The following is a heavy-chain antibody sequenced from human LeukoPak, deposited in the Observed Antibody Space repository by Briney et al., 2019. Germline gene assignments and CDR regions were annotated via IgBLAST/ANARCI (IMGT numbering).Heavy chain of an antibody. V-gene: IGHV3-11*01. CDR1: GFTFSDYY. Sequence: GGSLRLSCAASGFTFSDYYMSWLRQAPGKGLEWVSYISSSGSTIYYADSVKGRFTISRDNAKNSLYLQMNSLRAEDTAVYYCARDKPPLYSGSWYYGMDVWGQGTTVTVSS. CDR2: ISSSGSTI. J-gene: IGHJ6*02. D-gene: IGHD6-13*01. CDR3: ARDKPPLYSGSWYYGMDV.